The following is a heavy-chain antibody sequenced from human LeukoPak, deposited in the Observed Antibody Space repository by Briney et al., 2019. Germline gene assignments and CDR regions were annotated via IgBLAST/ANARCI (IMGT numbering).Heavy chain of an antibody. CDR1: GYTFTSYG. CDR3: ARGEGSALQRVIHDFYYYMDV. J-gene: IGHJ6*03. V-gene: IGHV1-18*01. CDR2: ISAYNGNT. D-gene: IGHD5-18*01. Sequence: ASVKVSCKASGYTFTSYGISWVRQAPGQGLEWMGWISAYNGNTNYAQKLQGRVTITAESSTTTVHLELSSLRPEDTAVYYCARGEGSALQRVIHDFYYYMDVWGKGTPVTISS.